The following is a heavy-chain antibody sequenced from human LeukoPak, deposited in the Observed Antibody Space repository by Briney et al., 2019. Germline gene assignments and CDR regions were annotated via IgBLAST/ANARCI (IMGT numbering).Heavy chain of an antibody. D-gene: IGHD3-9*01. CDR3: ARVKTYYDILTGSNFDY. CDR2: ISAYNGNT. J-gene: IGHJ4*02. CDR1: GGSFSSYA. V-gene: IGHV1-18*01. Sequence: ASVKVSCKASGGSFSSYAISWVRQAPGQGLEWMGWISAYNGNTNYAQKLQGRVTMTTDTSTSTAYMELRSLRSDDTAVYYCARVKTYYDILTGSNFDYWGQGTLVTVSS.